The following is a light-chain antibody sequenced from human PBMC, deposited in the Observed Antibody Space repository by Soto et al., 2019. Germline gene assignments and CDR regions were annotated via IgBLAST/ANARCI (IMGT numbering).Light chain of an antibody. CDR3: SSYTSIIAVV. Sequence: QSALTQPASVSGSPGQSITISCTGTSNDIGPYNYVSWYQQHPGKAPKLLIYDVTNRASGVSVRFSGSKSGRTASLTISGLQAEDEADYYCSSYTSIIAVVFGGGTQLTVL. CDR2: DVT. CDR1: SNDIGPYNY. V-gene: IGLV2-14*03. J-gene: IGLJ2*01.